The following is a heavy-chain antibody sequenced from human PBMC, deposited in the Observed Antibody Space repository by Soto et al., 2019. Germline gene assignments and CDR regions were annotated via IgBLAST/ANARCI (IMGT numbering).Heavy chain of an antibody. V-gene: IGHV1-3*01. CDR2: INAGNGNT. D-gene: IGHD2-15*01. CDR3: ARQGYCSGGSCYSGAFDI. J-gene: IGHJ3*02. CDR1: GYTFTSYA. Sequence: GASVKVSCEASGYTFTSYAMHWVRQAPGQRLEWMGWINAGNGNTKYSQKFQGRVTITRDTSASTAYMELSSLRSEDTAVYYCARQGYCSGGSCYSGAFDIWGQGTMVTVSS.